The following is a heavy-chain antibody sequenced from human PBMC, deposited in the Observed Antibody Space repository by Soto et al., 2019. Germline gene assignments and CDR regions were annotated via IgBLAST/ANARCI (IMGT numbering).Heavy chain of an antibody. D-gene: IGHD2-15*01. CDR2: ISAYNGNT. V-gene: IGHV1-18*01. J-gene: IGHJ5*02. CDR1: GYTFTSYG. Sequence: GVSVKVSCKASGYTFTSYGISWVRQAPGQGLEWMGWISAYNGNTNYAQKLQGRVTMTTDTSTSTAYMELRSLRSDDTAVYYCARDPRRGYCSGGSCSGWGFDPWGQGTLVTVSS. CDR3: ARDPRRGYCSGGSCSGWGFDP.